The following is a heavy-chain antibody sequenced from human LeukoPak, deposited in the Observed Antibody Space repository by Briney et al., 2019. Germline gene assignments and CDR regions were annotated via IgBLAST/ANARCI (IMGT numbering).Heavy chain of an antibody. CDR2: FYTNGNT. CDR1: GGSISSGSYY. D-gene: IGHD3-22*01. CDR3: AGWLGRYFDY. V-gene: IGHV4-61*02. Sequence: SETLSLTCTVSGGSISSGSYYWSWIRQPAGKGLEWIGRFYTNGNTNYNPSRKSRVTISVDTSKNQFSLKLSSVTAADTAVYYCAGWLGRYFDYWGQGTLVTVSS. J-gene: IGHJ4*02.